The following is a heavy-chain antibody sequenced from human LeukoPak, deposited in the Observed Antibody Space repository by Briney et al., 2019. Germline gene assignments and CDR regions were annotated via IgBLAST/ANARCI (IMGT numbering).Heavy chain of an antibody. CDR3: ARGNYYGSGTYYKHAFDM. CDR2: IIPIFGTA. D-gene: IGHD3-10*01. V-gene: IGHV1-69*13. Sequence: ASVKVSCKASGYTFTGYYMHWVRQAPGQGLEWMGGIIPIFGTANYAQKFQGRVTITADESTSTAYMELSSLRSEDTAVYYCARGNYYGSGTYYKHAFDMWGQGTMVTVSS. CDR1: GYTFTGYY. J-gene: IGHJ3*02.